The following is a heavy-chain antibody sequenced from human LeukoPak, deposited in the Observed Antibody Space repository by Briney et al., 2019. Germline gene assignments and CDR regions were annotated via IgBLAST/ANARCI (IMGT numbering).Heavy chain of an antibody. Sequence: ASVKVSCKASGYTFNTYGITWVRQAPGQGFEWMGIINASGGSTSYAQKFQGRVTMTRDMSTSTVYMELSSLRSEDTAVYYCARDLRMTTVTTGDYWGQGTLVTASS. J-gene: IGHJ4*02. V-gene: IGHV1-46*02. CDR2: INASGGST. CDR1: GYTFNTYG. CDR3: ARDLRMTTVTTGDY. D-gene: IGHD4-17*01.